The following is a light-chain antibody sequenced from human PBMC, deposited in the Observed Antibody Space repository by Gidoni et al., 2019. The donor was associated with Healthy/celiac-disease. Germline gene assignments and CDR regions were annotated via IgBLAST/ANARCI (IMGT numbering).Light chain of an antibody. CDR1: QSVSTN. V-gene: IGKV3-15*01. J-gene: IGKJ1*01. CDR2: GAS. CDR3: HQYNNWWT. Sequence: LSCRASQSVSTNLAWYQQKPGQAPRLLIYGASTRATGIPARFSGSGSGTEFTLTLSSLQSEDFAVYYCHQYNNWWTFGQGTKVEIK.